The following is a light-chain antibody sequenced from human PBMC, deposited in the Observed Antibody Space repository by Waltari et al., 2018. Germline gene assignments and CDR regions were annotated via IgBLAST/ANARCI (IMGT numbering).Light chain of an antibody. CDR2: EVS. V-gene: IGLV2-23*02. Sequence: QSALTQPASVSGSPGPSITISCTGNSSDVGSYNLASWYQQHPGKAPKLMIYEVSKRPSGVSNRFSGSKSGNTASLTISGLQAEDEADYYCCSYAGSSTSVVFGGGTKLTVL. J-gene: IGLJ2*01. CDR1: SSDVGSYNL. CDR3: CSYAGSSTSVV.